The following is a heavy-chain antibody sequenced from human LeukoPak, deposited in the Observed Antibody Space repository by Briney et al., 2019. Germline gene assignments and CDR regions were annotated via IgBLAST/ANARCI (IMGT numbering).Heavy chain of an antibody. D-gene: IGHD3-3*01. Sequence: GGSLRLSCAATGFTFSSYGMHRVRQAPGKGLNRVAVIWYDGSNKYYADSVKGRFTISRDNSKNTLYLQMNSLRAEDTAVYYCARPFGVVISDAFDIWGQGTMVTVSS. J-gene: IGHJ3*02. CDR3: ARPFGVVISDAFDI. CDR2: IWYDGSNK. CDR1: GFTFSSYG. V-gene: IGHV3-33*01.